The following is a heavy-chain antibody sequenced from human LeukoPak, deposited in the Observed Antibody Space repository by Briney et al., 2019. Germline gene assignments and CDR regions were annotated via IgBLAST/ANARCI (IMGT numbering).Heavy chain of an antibody. Sequence: GGSLRLSCAASGFTFSSYWMSWVRQAPGKGLEWVANIKQDGSEKYYVDSVKGRFTISRDNAKNSLYLQMNSLRAEDTAVYYCARERSSTSNYYYYYYYMDVWGKGTTVTVSS. V-gene: IGHV3-7*01. CDR2: IKQDGSEK. CDR1: GFTFSSYW. D-gene: IGHD2-2*01. J-gene: IGHJ6*03. CDR3: ARERSSTSNYYYYYYYMDV.